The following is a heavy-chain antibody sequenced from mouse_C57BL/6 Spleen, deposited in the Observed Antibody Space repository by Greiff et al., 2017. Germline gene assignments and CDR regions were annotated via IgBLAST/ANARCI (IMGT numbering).Heavy chain of an antibody. CDR3: ARSPYYGSSYYAMDY. CDR2: IFPGSGST. D-gene: IGHD1-1*01. Sequence: QVQLQQSGPELVKPGASVKISCKASGYTFTDYYINWVKQRPGQGLEWIGWIFPGSGSTYYNEKFKGKATLTVDKSSSTAYMLLSSLTSEDSAVYFCARSPYYGSSYYAMDYWGQGTSVTVSS. J-gene: IGHJ4*01. V-gene: IGHV1-75*01. CDR1: GYTFTDYY.